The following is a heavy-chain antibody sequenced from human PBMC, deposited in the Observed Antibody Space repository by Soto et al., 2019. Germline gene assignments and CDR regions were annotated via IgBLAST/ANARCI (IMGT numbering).Heavy chain of an antibody. V-gene: IGHV3-11*04. D-gene: IGHD6-19*01. J-gene: IGHJ4*02. CDR1: GFRFSDHY. CDR3: ARGFSGYSSGWYGIADY. Sequence: QVQLVESGGGLVEPGGSLRLSCAASGFRFSDHYMTWIRQAPGKGLEWVSYISSSGSTIYYADSVKGRFTISRDNAKNSLYLQMNSLRAEDTAVYYCARGFSGYSSGWYGIADYWGQGTLVTVSS. CDR2: ISSSGSTI.